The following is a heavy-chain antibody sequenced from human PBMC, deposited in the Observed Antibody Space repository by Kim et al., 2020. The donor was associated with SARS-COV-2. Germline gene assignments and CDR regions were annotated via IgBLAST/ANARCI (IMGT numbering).Heavy chain of an antibody. CDR2: ISGSSDTI. V-gene: IGHV3-48*04. CDR3: ARDRAQGDSDGKRGDF. D-gene: IGHD1-26*01. Sequence: GGSLRLSCAASGFTFSSYDMSWVRQAPGKRLEWVSYISGSSDTIYYADSVKGRFTISRDNAQNSLYLQMNTLRAEDTAMYFCARDRAQGDSDGKRGDFWGQGTLVTVSS. CDR1: GFTFSSYD. J-gene: IGHJ4*01.